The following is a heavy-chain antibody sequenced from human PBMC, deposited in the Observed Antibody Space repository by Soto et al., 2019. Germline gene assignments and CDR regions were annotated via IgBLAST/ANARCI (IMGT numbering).Heavy chain of an antibody. V-gene: IGHV3-23*01. J-gene: IGHJ5*02. CDR3: AKGHIAAAVYNWFDP. CDR2: ISGSGGST. Sequence: PGESLKISCAASGFTSSSYAMSWVRQAPGKGLEWVSAISGSGGSTYYADSVKGRFTISRDNSKNTLYLQMNSLRAEDTAVYYCAKGHIAAAVYNWFDPWGQGTLVTVSS. D-gene: IGHD6-13*01. CDR1: GFTSSSYA.